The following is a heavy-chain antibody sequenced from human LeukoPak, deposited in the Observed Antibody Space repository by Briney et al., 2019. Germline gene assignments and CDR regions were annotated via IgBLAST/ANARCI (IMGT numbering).Heavy chain of an antibody. CDR2: ISSTGSTI. Sequence: QPGGSLRLSCAASGFTFSSYSMNWFRQAPGKGLEWISYISSTGSTIYYADSVKGRFTISRDNAKNSLYLQMNRPRAEDTAVYYCARAPPYYDFWSGPPVCYMDVWGKGTTVTVSS. J-gene: IGHJ6*03. D-gene: IGHD3-3*01. CDR1: GFTFSSYS. V-gene: IGHV3-48*01. CDR3: ARAPPYYDFWSGPPVCYMDV.